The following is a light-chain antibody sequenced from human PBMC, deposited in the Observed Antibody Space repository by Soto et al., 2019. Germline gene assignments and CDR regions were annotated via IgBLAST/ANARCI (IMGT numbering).Light chain of an antibody. J-gene: IGKJ1*01. CDR3: QHSYSHPLR. CDR2: ASS. Sequence: IRITLTKCSLFASVVDGATITCRANYNIRNSLNWYQQKPREAPKLLIYASSSLESGVPSRFSGSASGTDFTLTINCLQPEDFTTYYCQHSYSHPLRFGEGSKVAIK. V-gene: IGKV1-39*01. CDR1: YNIRNS.